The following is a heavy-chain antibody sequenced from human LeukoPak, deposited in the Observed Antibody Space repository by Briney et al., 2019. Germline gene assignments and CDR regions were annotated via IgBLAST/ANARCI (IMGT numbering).Heavy chain of an antibody. CDR3: ARIPNRITMIVGLEYGMDV. CDR2: INPSGGST. Sequence: GASVKVSCKASGYTFTSYYMHWVRQAPGQGLEWMGIINPSGGSTSYAQKLQGRVTMTTDTSTSTAYMELRSLRSDDTAVYYCARIPNRITMIVGLEYGMDVWGQGTTVTVSS. V-gene: IGHV1-46*01. CDR1: GYTFTSYY. J-gene: IGHJ6*02. D-gene: IGHD3-22*01.